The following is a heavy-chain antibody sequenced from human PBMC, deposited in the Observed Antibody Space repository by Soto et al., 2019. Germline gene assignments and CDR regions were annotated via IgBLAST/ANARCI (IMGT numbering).Heavy chain of an antibody. CDR2: INSDGSST. Sequence: GWSLRLSCAASGFTFSSYWMHWVRQAPGKGLVWVSRINSDGSSTSYADSVKGRFTISRDNAKNTLYLQMNSLRAEDTAVYYCAKGSNPYYDFWSGYDGMEVWGKGTKVTVSS. J-gene: IGHJ6*04. CDR1: GFTFSSYW. D-gene: IGHD3-3*01. CDR3: AKGSNPYYDFWSGYDGMEV. V-gene: IGHV3-74*01.